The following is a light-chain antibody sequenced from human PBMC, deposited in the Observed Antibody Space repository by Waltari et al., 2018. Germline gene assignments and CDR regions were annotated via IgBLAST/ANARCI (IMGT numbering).Light chain of an antibody. Sequence: EIVLTQSPATLSLSPGERATLSCSASQSLSTYVAWYQHKPGQAPRLLIYHASNRATGIPARFSGSGSGTDFTLTISSLEPEDIAVYYCQQRGTFGPGTKVEIK. J-gene: IGKJ3*01. CDR2: HAS. CDR1: QSLSTY. CDR3: QQRGT. V-gene: IGKV3-11*01.